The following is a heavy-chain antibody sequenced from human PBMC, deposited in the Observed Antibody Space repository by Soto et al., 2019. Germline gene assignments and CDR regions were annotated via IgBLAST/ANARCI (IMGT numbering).Heavy chain of an antibody. D-gene: IGHD2-21*02. CDR1: GFPFAPST. J-gene: IGHJ4*02. V-gene: IGHV3-23*01. CDR2: ISVSVGST. Sequence: GGSLRLSCGVSGFPFAPSTMSWVRQAPGKGLEWVSTISVSVGSTYSTDSVQGRFTVSSDISDNTLFLRMTSLTADDTAVYFCAKRDVPHSTSNAYFYDHWGRGVLVTVSS. CDR3: AKRDVPHSTSNAYFYDH.